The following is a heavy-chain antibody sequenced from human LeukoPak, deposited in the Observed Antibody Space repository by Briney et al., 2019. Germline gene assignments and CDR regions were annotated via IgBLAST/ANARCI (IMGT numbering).Heavy chain of an antibody. CDR1: GGSISSYY. D-gene: IGHD3-22*01. J-gene: IGHJ4*02. CDR3: AREEYYYDSSGYERTNDY. Sequence: SETLSLTCTVSGGSISSYYWSWIRQPPGKGLEWIGSIYYSGSTYYNPSLKSRVTISVDTSKNQFSLKLSSVTAADTAVYYCAREEYYYDSSGYERTNDYWGQGTLVTVSS. CDR2: IYYSGST. V-gene: IGHV4-59*12.